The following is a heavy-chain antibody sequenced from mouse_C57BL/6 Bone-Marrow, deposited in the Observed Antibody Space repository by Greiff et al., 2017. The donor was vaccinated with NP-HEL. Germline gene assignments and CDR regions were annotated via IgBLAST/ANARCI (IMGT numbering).Heavy chain of an antibody. Sequence: DVQLQESGPELVKPGASVKISCKASGYTFTDYYMNWVKQSHGKSLEWIGDINPNNGGTSYNQKFKGKATLTVDKSSSTAYMELRSLTSEDSAVYYCARIPITTVVATGYVDVWGTGTTVTVSS. V-gene: IGHV1-26*01. CDR2: INPNNGGT. CDR1: GYTFTDYY. J-gene: IGHJ1*03. D-gene: IGHD1-1*01. CDR3: ARIPITTVVATGYVDV.